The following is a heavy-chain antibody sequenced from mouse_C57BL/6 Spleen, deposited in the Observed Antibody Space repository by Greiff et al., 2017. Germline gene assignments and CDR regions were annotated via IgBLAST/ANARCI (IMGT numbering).Heavy chain of an antibody. CDR1: GYAFSSYW. D-gene: IGHD1-1*01. CDR2: IYPGDGDT. J-gene: IGHJ1*03. Sequence: QVQLQQSGAELVKPGASVKISCKASGYAFSSYWMNWVKQRPGKGLEWIGQIYPGDGDTNYNGKFKGKATLTADKSSSTAYMQLSSLTSEDSAVYFCARYYGSSYEWYFDVWGTGTTVTVSS. V-gene: IGHV1-80*01. CDR3: ARYYGSSYEWYFDV.